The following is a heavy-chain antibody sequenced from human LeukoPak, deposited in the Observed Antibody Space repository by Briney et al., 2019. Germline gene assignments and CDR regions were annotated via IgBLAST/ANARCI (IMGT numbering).Heavy chain of an antibody. Sequence: GGSLRLSCTGSGFIFSRYEMNWVRQAPGKGLEWVSYISSSGNTIYYADSVKGRFTISRDNAKNLLYLQMNSLRAEDTAVYYCSSKIVVTTTGWLFDYWGPGSLVTVSS. CDR3: SSKIVVTTTGWLFDY. V-gene: IGHV3-48*03. CDR2: ISSSGNTI. CDR1: GFIFSRYE. D-gene: IGHD5-12*01. J-gene: IGHJ4*02.